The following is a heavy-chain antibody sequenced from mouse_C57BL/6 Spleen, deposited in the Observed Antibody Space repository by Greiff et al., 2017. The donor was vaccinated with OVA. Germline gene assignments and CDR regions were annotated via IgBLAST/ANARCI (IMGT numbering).Heavy chain of an antibody. CDR1: GFSFNTYA. CDR3: VRHYSNFDAMDY. V-gene: IGHV10-1*01. J-gene: IGHJ4*01. Sequence: EVKLVESGGGLVQPKGSLTLSCAASGFSFNTYAMNWVRQAPGKGLEWVARIRSKSNNYATYYADSVKDRFTISRDDSESMLYLQMNNLKTEDTAMYYCVRHYSNFDAMDYWGQGTSVTVSS. D-gene: IGHD2-5*01. CDR2: IRSKSNNYAT.